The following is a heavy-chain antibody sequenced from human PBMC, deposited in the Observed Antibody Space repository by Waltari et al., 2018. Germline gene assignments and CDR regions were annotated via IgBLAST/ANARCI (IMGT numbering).Heavy chain of an antibody. CDR1: GFTVSSNY. Sequence: EVPLVASGGGLIPPGGSLRLSCAASGFTVSSNYMSWVRQAPGKGLEWVSVIYSGGSTYYADSVKGRFTISRDNSKNTLYLQMNSLRAEDTAVYYCARDLTGLYYFDYWGQGTLVTVSS. J-gene: IGHJ4*02. D-gene: IGHD7-27*01. CDR3: ARDLTGLYYFDY. CDR2: IYSGGST. V-gene: IGHV3-53*01.